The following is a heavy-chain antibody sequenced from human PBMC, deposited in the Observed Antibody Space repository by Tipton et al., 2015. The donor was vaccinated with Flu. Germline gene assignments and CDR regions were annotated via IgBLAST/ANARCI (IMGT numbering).Heavy chain of an antibody. CDR3: ARGRDAYCSSTSCYDYYYSYGMEV. D-gene: IGHD2-2*01. CDR2: IYYSGST. Sequence: LRLSCTVSGGSISSYYWSWIRQSPGMGLEWIGYIYYSGSTNYNPALKSRVTISFDTSKNQFSLKLSSVTAADTAVYYCARGRDAYCSSTSCYDYYYSYGMEVWGQGTTVTVSS. V-gene: IGHV4-59*01. CDR1: GGSISSYY. J-gene: IGHJ6*02.